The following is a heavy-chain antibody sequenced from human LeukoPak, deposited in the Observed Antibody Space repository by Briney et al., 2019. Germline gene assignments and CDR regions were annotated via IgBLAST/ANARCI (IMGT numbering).Heavy chain of an antibody. CDR2: IYYSGST. J-gene: IGHJ4*02. Sequence: SETLSLTCTVSGGSISSYYWSWIRQPPGKGLEWIGYIYYSGSTNYNPSLKSRVTISVDTSKNQFSLKLSSVTAADTAVYYCARESKLWYYFDYWGQGTLVTVSS. V-gene: IGHV4-59*12. D-gene: IGHD3-10*01. CDR1: GGSISSYY. CDR3: ARESKLWYYFDY.